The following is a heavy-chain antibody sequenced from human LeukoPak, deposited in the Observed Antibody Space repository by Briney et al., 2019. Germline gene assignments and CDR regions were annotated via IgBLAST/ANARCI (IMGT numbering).Heavy chain of an antibody. CDR2: ISGSGGST. CDR1: GFTFSSYG. J-gene: IGHJ4*02. CDR3: AKSFDSSGYLARY. D-gene: IGHD3-22*01. V-gene: IGHV3-23*01. Sequence: GGTLRLSCAASGFTFSSYGMSWVRQAPGKGLEWVSAISGSGGSTYYADSVKGRFTISRDNSKDTLYLQMNSLRAEDTAVYYCAKSFDSSGYLARYWGQGTLVTVSS.